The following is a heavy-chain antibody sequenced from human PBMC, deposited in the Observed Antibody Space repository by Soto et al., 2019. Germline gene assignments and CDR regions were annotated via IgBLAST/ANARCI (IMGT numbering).Heavy chain of an antibody. Sequence: QVQLVQSGAEVKKPGSSVKVSCKASGGTFSSYAISWVRQAPGQGLEWMGGIIPIFGTANYAQKFQGRVTITADESTSTAYMELISLRAEDTAVYYCALHTSGAAAGTWWFDPWGQGTLVTVSS. D-gene: IGHD6-13*01. CDR2: IIPIFGTA. CDR1: GGTFSSYA. V-gene: IGHV1-69*12. CDR3: ALHTSGAAAGTWWFDP. J-gene: IGHJ5*02.